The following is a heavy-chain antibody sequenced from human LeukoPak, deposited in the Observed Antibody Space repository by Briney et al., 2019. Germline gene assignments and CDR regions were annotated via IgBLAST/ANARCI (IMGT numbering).Heavy chain of an antibody. D-gene: IGHD3-10*01. V-gene: IGHV4-34*01. CDR1: GGSFSGYY. J-gene: IGHJ6*03. CDR3: AREDITMVRGVKSRYMDV. Sequence: SETLSLTCAVYGGSFSGYYWSWIRQPPGKGLEWIGSIYYSGSTYYNPSLKSRVTISVDTSKNQFSLKLSSVTAADTAVYYCAREDITMVRGVKSRYMDVWGKGTTVTVSS. CDR2: IYYSGST.